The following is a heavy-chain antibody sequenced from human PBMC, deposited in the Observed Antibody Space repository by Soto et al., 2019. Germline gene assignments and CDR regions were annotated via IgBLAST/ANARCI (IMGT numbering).Heavy chain of an antibody. J-gene: IGHJ4*02. Sequence: EVQLVESGGGLVQPGRSLRLSCAASGFTFDDYAMHWVRQAPGKGLEWVSGISWNSGSIGYVDSVKGRFTISRDNAKNSLYLQMNSLRAEDTALYYCAKGGDYFDYWGQGTLVTVSS. CDR3: AKGGDYFDY. CDR1: GFTFDDYA. D-gene: IGHD1-26*01. CDR2: ISWNSGSI. V-gene: IGHV3-9*01.